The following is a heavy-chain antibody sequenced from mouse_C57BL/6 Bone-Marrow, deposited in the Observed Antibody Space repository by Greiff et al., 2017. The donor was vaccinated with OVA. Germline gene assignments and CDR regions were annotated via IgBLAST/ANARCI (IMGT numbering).Heavy chain of an antibody. CDR2: IDPSDSYT. CDR3: ARSGGGYYAMDY. J-gene: IGHJ4*01. CDR1: GYTFTSYW. Sequence: VQLQQPGAELVMPGASVKLSCKASGYTFTSYWMHWVKQRPGQGLEWIGEIDPSDSYTNYNQKFKGKSTLTVDKSSSTAYMQLSSLASEDSAVYYCARSGGGYYAMDYWGQGTSVTVSS. V-gene: IGHV1-69*01. D-gene: IGHD1-3*01.